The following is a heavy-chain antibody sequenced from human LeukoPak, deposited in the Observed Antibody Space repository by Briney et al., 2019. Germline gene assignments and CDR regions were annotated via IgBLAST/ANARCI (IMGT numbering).Heavy chain of an antibody. CDR1: GFTFSSYA. J-gene: IGHJ4*02. V-gene: IGHV3-23*01. CDR3: AKGWQKPWF. D-gene: IGHD3-10*01. Sequence: GGSLRLSCAASGFTFSSYAMTWVRQAPGKGLEWVSSIYGSSDTTTYADSAKGRFTISRDNSKNTLYLQMNSLRDEDTAVYYCAKGWQKPWFGGQGTLVTVSS. CDR2: IYGSSDTT.